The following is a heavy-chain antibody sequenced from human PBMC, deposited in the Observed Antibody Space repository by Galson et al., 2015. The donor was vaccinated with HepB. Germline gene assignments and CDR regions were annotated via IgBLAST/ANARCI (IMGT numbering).Heavy chain of an antibody. CDR1: GFTFSSDW. CDR2: IKQDGSEK. V-gene: IGHV3-7*03. CDR3: ARDERYCSSTNFYDGYISGWYY. J-gene: IGHJ4*02. Sequence: SLRLSCAASGFTFSSDWMSWVRQAPGKGLEWVANIKQDGSEKYYVDSVKGRFSISRDNAKNSLYLQMNSLRAEDTAVYYCARDERYCSSTNFYDGYISGWYYWGQGTPVTVSS. D-gene: IGHD2-2*01.